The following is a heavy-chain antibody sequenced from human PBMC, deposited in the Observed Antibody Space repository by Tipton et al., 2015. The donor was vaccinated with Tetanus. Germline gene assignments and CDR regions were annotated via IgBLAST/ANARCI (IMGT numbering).Heavy chain of an antibody. CDR2: IYYSGST. J-gene: IGHJ4*02. V-gene: IGHV4-30-4*01. Sequence: TLSLTCSVSGDSINSGDYYWSWIRQPPGKGLEGIGYIYYSGSTYYNPSLKSRVTISIDTSKNQFSLRLSSVTAADTAVYYCSSSPGNHYLAFFDYWGRGTLVTVSS. CDR3: SSSPGNHYLAFFDY. D-gene: IGHD2/OR15-2a*01. CDR1: GDSINSGDYY.